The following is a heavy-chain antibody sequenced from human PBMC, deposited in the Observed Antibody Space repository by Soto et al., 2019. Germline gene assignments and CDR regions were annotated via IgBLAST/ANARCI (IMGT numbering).Heavy chain of an antibody. V-gene: IGHV5-51*01. J-gene: IGHJ4*02. CDR1: GYSFTSYW. Sequence: GESLKISCKGSGYSFTSYWIGWVRQMPGKGLEWMGIIYPGDSDTRYSPSFQGQVTISADKSISTAYLQWSSLKASDTAMYYCASLFRSRGSSMAVDYWGQGTLVTVSS. D-gene: IGHD1-26*01. CDR3: ASLFRSRGSSMAVDY. CDR2: IYPGDSDT.